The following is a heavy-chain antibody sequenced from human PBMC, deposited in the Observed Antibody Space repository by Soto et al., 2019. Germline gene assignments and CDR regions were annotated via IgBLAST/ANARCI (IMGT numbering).Heavy chain of an antibody. D-gene: IGHD4-17*01. CDR1: GGSISSSSYY. V-gene: IGHV4-39*01. J-gene: IGHJ3*02. Sequence: QLQLQESGPGLVKPSETLSLTCTVSGGSISSSSYYWGWIRQPPGKGLEWIGSIYYSGSTYYNPSLKSRVTISVDTSKNQFSLKLSSVTAADTAVYYCARRAGDYGVAFDIWGQGTMVTVSS. CDR2: IYYSGST. CDR3: ARRAGDYGVAFDI.